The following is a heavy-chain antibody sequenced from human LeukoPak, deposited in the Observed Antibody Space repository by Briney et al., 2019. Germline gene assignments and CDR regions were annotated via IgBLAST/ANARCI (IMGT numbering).Heavy chain of an antibody. Sequence: GGSLRLSCAASGFTFSNYSLHWVRQAPGKGLEWLAVISYDGGNKYYADSVKGRFTISRDNSKNTLFLQMSSLRPEDTAIFYCTRGKEGELLTAFQHWGQGTLVTVSS. D-gene: IGHD1-26*01. V-gene: IGHV3-30*04. CDR3: TRGKEGELLTAFQH. CDR1: GFTFSNYS. J-gene: IGHJ1*01. CDR2: ISYDGGNK.